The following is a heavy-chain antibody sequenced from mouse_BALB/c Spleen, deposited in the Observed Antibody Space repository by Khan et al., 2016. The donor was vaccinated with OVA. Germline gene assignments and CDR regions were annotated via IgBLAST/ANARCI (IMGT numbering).Heavy chain of an antibody. Sequence: VELVESGPGLVAPSQSLSITCTVSGFSLTTYGVHWVRQPPGKGLEWLVVIWRDGITTYNSALKSRLSISKDNSKSQVFLKMNSLQTDDTAMYXCARGGFYAIDYWGQGTSVTVSS. J-gene: IGHJ4*01. V-gene: IGHV2-6*02. CDR1: GFSLTTYG. CDR2: IWRDGIT. CDR3: ARGGFYAIDY.